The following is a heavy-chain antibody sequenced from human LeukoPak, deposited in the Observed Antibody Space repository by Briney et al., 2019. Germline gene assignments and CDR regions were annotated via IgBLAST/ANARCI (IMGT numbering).Heavy chain of an antibody. Sequence: PGGSLRLSCAASGFTFSSYWMSWVRQAPGKGLEWVANIKQDGSEKYYVDSVKGRFTISRDNSKNTLYLQMNSLRAEDTAVYYCASLTVTTIIDYWGQGTLVTVSS. V-gene: IGHV3-7*03. D-gene: IGHD4-17*01. CDR3: ASLTVTTIIDY. CDR1: GFTFSSYW. J-gene: IGHJ4*02. CDR2: IKQDGSEK.